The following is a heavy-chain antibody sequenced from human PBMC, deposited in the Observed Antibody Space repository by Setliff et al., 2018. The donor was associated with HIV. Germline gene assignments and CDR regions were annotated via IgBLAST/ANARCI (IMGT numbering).Heavy chain of an antibody. J-gene: IGHJ4*02. CDR2: FYTSGTT. V-gene: IGHV4-61*09. CDR3: ASPKERYYYGWDY. Sequence: SETLSLTCSVSGGSLSSGSHYCTWLRQAAGKGLEWIGHFYTSGTTNYNPSLESRVTISVDTSKNQFSLKVNSVTAADTAVYYCASPKERYYYGWDYWGQGTLVTVSS. CDR1: GGSLSSGSHY. D-gene: IGHD3-10*01.